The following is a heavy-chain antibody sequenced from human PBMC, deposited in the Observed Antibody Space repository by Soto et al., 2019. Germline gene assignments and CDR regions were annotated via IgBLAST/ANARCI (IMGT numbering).Heavy chain of an antibody. Sequence: GGSLRLSCAASGFMFSSYAMSWVRQAPGKGLEWVSAISGSGGSTYYADSVKGRFTISRDNSKNTLYLQMNSLRAEDTAVYYCAKAPAYYSGSGSYYSDSRGQGPLVTV. CDR3: AKAPAYYSGSGSYYSDS. CDR1: GFMFSSYA. V-gene: IGHV3-23*01. J-gene: IGHJ4*02. D-gene: IGHD3-10*01. CDR2: ISGSGGST.